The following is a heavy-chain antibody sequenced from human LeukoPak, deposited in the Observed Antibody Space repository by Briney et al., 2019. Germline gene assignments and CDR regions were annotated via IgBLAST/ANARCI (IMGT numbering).Heavy chain of an antibody. V-gene: IGHV3-74*01. CDR1: GFTFSSYW. Sequence: GGSLRLSCVASGFTFSSYWMHWVRQAPGKGLVWVSRIKGDGSSTSYADSVKGRFTISRDNAKNTLYLQMNSLRAEDTAVYYCARPDWFDPWGQGTPVTVSS. J-gene: IGHJ5*02. CDR3: ARPDWFDP. CDR2: IKGDGSST.